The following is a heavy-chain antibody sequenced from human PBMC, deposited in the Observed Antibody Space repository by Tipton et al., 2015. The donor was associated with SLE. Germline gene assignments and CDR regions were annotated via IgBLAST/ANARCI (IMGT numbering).Heavy chain of an antibody. V-gene: IGHV4-59*01. D-gene: IGHD4-23*01. Sequence: TLSLTCTVSGGSISSYYWSWIRQPPGKGLEWIGYIYYSGSTNYNPSLKSRVTISVDTSKNQFPLKLSSVTAADTAVYYCARDPGSGNSDLGYWGQGTLVTVSS. CDR3: ARDPGSGNSDLGY. CDR1: GGSISSYY. CDR2: IYYSGST. J-gene: IGHJ4*02.